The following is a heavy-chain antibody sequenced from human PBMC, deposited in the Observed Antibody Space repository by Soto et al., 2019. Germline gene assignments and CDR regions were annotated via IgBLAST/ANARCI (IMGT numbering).Heavy chain of an antibody. Sequence: QVQLVQSGAEVKRPGASVKVSCTTSGYKFADYNMNWVRQATGRGLEWLGYMNSFSGGSDFAPKFQDRLTLTKNTSISTAYLGLNNLRDDDTAVYYCARGSAFQRTGNSDCWGQGTPVTVSS. CDR3: ARGSAFQRTGNSDC. J-gene: IGHJ4*02. V-gene: IGHV1-8*02. CDR1: GYKFADYN. CDR2: MNSFSGGS. D-gene: IGHD6-19*01.